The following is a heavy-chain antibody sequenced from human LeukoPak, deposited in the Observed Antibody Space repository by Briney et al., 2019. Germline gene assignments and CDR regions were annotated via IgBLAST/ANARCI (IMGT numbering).Heavy chain of an antibody. Sequence: GGCLRLSCGASGLTFSSYSMNWGRRAAGRGGEWFSYISSSSSTIYYTDSVKGRFTISRDNAKNSLYLQMNSLRAEDTAVYYCARDLWPDYWGQGTLVTVSS. V-gene: IGHV3-48*01. CDR1: GLTFSSYS. CDR3: ARDLWPDY. J-gene: IGHJ4*02. CDR2: ISSSSSTI.